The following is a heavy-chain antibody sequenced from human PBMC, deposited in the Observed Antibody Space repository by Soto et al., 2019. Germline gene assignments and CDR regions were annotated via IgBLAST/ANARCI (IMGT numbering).Heavy chain of an antibody. CDR2: ISGSGGST. J-gene: IGHJ5*02. D-gene: IGHD3-3*01. V-gene: IGHV3-23*01. Sequence: GGSLRLSCAASGFTFSSYAMSWVRQAPGKGLEWVSAISGSGGSTYYADSVKGRFTISRDNSKNTLYLQMNSLRAEDTAVYYCAKGNHRPTYYDFWSGYNPTNWFDPWGQGTLVTVSS. CDR3: AKGNHRPTYYDFWSGYNPTNWFDP. CDR1: GFTFSSYA.